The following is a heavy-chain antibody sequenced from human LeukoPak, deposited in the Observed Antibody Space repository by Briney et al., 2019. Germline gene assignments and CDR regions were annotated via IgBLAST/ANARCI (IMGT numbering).Heavy chain of an antibody. V-gene: IGHV7-4-1*02. CDR3: ARVVDYYDSSGPRGWDAFDI. CDR2: INTNSGNP. Sequence: ASVKVSCKASGYTFTSYAMNWVRQAPGQGLEWMGWINTNSGNPTYAQGFTGRFVFSLDTSVSTAYLQISSLKAEDTAVYYCARVVDYYDSSGPRGWDAFDIWGQGTMVTVSS. J-gene: IGHJ3*02. CDR1: GYTFTSYA. D-gene: IGHD3-22*01.